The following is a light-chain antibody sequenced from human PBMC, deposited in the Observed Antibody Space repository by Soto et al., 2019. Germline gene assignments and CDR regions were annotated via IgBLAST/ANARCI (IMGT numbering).Light chain of an antibody. CDR1: QTISSW. V-gene: IGKV1-5*03. CDR3: QQYNNWPQT. CDR2: KAS. Sequence: LQMTQSPSTLSVSVVDRVTITCRASQTISSWLAWYQQKPGKAPKLLIYKASTLKSGVPARFSGSGSGTDFTLTISGLQSEDFAVYYCQQYNNWPQTFGQGTKVDIK. J-gene: IGKJ1*01.